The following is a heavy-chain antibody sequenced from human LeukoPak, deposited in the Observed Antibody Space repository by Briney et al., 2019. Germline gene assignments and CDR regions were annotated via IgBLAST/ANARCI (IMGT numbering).Heavy chain of an antibody. CDR1: GFTFSSFW. Sequence: PGGSLRLSCAASGFTFSSFWMSWVRQAPGKGLEWAANIKQDGSDRYYVDSVKGRFTISRDNAKNSLYLQMNSLRAEDTAVYYCAREPYYYDSSGHDYWGQGTLVTVSS. D-gene: IGHD3-22*01. CDR3: AREPYYYDSSGHDY. CDR2: IKQDGSDR. J-gene: IGHJ4*02. V-gene: IGHV3-7*01.